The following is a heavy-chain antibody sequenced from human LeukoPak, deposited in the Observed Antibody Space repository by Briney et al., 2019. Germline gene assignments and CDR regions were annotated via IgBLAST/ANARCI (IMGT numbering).Heavy chain of an antibody. J-gene: IGHJ4*02. CDR2: IYYTAGS. D-gene: IGHD1-26*01. V-gene: IGHV4-30-4*01. Sequence: SETLSLTCTVSGDSVTNDAYFWGWTRQPPGEGLEYIGYIYYTAGSYYNPSLRGRVTMSIDTSRNQFSLKLSSVTAADTAAYHCTRGMRYSESYLAEYWGQGTLVTVSS. CDR3: TRGMRYSESYLAEY. CDR1: GDSVTNDAYF.